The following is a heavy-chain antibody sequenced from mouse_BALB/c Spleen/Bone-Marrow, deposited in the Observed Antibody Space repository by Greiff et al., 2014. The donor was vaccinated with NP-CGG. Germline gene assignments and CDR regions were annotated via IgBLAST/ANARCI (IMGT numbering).Heavy chain of an antibody. J-gene: IGHJ4*01. CDR2: ISYSGST. Sequence: VQLKDSGPGLVKPSQSLSLTCTVTGYSITSDYAWNWIRQFPGNKLEWVGYISYSGSTSYDPSLKSRISITRDTSKNQFFLQLNSVTTEDTATYYCARSSYFDYDGAMDYWGQGTSVTVSS. D-gene: IGHD2-4*01. CDR1: GYSITSDYA. CDR3: ARSSYFDYDGAMDY. V-gene: IGHV3-2*02.